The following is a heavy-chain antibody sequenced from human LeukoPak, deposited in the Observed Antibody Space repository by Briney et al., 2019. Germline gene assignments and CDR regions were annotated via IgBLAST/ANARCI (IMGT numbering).Heavy chain of an antibody. J-gene: IGHJ4*02. CDR1: GFTFSSYA. CDR3: AKAFGGYDYVDGFDY. Sequence: GGSLRLSCAASGFTFSSYAMSWVRQAPGKGLEWVSAISGSGGSTYYADSVKGRFTISRDNTKNTLYLQMNSLRAEDTAVYYCAKAFGGYDYVDGFDYWGQGTLVTVSS. V-gene: IGHV3-23*01. D-gene: IGHD3-16*01. CDR2: ISGSGGST.